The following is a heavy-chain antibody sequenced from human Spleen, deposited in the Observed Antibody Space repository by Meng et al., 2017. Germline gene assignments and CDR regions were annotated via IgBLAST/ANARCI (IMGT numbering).Heavy chain of an antibody. CDR2: INHSGST. D-gene: IGHD4-17*01. V-gene: IGHV4-34*01. CDR1: GGSFSGYY. J-gene: IGHJ4*02. CDR3: TTLYGDGASTS. Sequence: QVQLQQWGAGLLKPSETLSLTCAVYGGSFSGYYWSWIRQPPGKGLEWIGEINHSGSTNYNPSLKSRVTTSVDKSQNQFSLRLTSVTATDTAVYYCTTLYGDGASTSWCQGTLVTVSS.